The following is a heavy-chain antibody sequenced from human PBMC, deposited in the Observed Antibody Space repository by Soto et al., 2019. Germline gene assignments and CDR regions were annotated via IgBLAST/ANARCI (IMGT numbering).Heavy chain of an antibody. D-gene: IGHD3-22*01. CDR1: GGSINSASYY. V-gene: IGHV4-31*03. CDR2: IFHSGRA. J-gene: IGHJ4*02. CDR3: ASLRDYYHTSGYPQGFYFDY. Sequence: QVQLQESGPGLVNPAQTLALTCSVSGGSINSASYYWSCVRQRPGKGLEWIGHIFHSGRAYYNAFLKTRLSISVDTSKNQFSLKLNSVTAADTAVYYCASLRDYYHTSGYPQGFYFDYWGQGTLVTVSS.